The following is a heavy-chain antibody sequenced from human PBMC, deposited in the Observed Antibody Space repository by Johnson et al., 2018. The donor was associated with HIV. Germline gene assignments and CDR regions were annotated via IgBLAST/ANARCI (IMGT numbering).Heavy chain of an antibody. CDR2: ISDSGDSA. Sequence: EQLVESGGGLVQPGGSLRLSCAASGFTFSTYVMTWVRQAPGKGLEWVSSISDSGDSAFYADSVKGRFTISRDNSKNTPYLQMNSLSAQDTAVYYCSLCPRIVGSHVEAVDIWGRGTVV. J-gene: IGHJ3*02. V-gene: IGHV3-23*04. D-gene: IGHD1-26*01. CDR1: GFTFSTYV. CDR3: SLCPRIVGSHVEAVDI.